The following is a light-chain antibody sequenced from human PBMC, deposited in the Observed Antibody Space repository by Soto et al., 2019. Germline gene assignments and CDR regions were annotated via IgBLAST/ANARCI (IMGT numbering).Light chain of an antibody. CDR2: GAS. J-gene: IGKJ2*01. CDR3: QHRGRWPRT. V-gene: IGKV3-11*01. CDR1: ESVNDY. Sequence: EIVLTQSPATLSLSPGERATLSCRASESVNDYLAWYQQKPGQAPGLLIYGASNRATGIPVRFSGSGSGTDFTLTISSLEPEDFAVYYCQHRGRWPRTFGQGTKLEI.